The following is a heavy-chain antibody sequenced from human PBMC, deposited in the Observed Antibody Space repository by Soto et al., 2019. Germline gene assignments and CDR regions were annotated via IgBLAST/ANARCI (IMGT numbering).Heavy chain of an antibody. CDR2: IYKSGRT. D-gene: IGHD6-6*01. CDR3: AKSLSASSGWFDP. CDR1: GDSIGSGDFY. J-gene: IGHJ5*02. Sequence: SETLSLTCTVSGDSIGSGDFYWTWIRQSPGKGLEYIGYIYKSGRTYYNPSLKSRPIISLDTSKNQFFLSLNSVTAADTAIYYCAKSLSASSGWFDPWGQGTLVTVSS. V-gene: IGHV4-30-4*01.